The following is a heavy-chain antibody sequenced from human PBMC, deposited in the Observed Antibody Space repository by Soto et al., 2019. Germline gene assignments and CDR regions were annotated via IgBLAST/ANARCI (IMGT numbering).Heavy chain of an antibody. Sequence: SVKVSCKASGGTFGSYAISWVRQAPGQGLEWMGGIIPIFGTANYAQKFQGRVTITADESTSTAYMELSSLRSEDTAVYYCARDGKWELPQDYYYGMDVWGQRTTVTVFS. CDR1: GGTFGSYA. D-gene: IGHD1-26*01. J-gene: IGHJ6*02. CDR2: IIPIFGTA. CDR3: ARDGKWELPQDYYYGMDV. V-gene: IGHV1-69*13.